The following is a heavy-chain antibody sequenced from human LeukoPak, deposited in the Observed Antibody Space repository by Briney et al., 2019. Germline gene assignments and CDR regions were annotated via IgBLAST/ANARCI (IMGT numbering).Heavy chain of an antibody. J-gene: IGHJ4*02. CDR1: GYSFTSYW. D-gene: IGHD6-13*01. CDR2: IYPGDSDT. Sequence: GESLQISCQGSGYSFTSYWIGWVRPMPGKRLEWMGIIYPGDSDTRYSPSFQGQVTISADKSISTAYLQWSSLKASDTAMYYCARQGAADHFDYWGQGTLVTVSS. V-gene: IGHV5-51*01. CDR3: ARQGAADHFDY.